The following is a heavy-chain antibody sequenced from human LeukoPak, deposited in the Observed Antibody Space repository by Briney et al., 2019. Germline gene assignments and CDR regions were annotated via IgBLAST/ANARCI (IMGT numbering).Heavy chain of an antibody. CDR3: AKKLGFIPQFDY. CDR1: GFTFSTEA. V-gene: IGHV3-23*01. J-gene: IGHJ4*02. CDR2: ISDSSRTT. Sequence: AGSPTLSCEVSGFTFSTEAMTWVRQAPGKGLEWVSSISDSSRTTYYADSVQGPFTISTDNSRNTVYLQMNSLRVEDTTFYYCAKKLGFIPQFDYWSQGTLVAVSS. D-gene: IGHD6-13*01.